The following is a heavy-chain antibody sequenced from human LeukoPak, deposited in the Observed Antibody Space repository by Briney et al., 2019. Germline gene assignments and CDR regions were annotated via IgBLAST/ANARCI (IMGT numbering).Heavy chain of an antibody. CDR3: ARDPPGSAASRQIFDV. CDR2: INPNSGGT. D-gene: IGHD6-6*01. Sequence: GASVKVSCKASGYIFTDYYMHWVRQAPGRGLEWMGWINPNSGGTDYAQRFQGRVTMTRDTSISTAYMELSRLTSDDTAVYYCARDPPGSAASRQIFDVWGQGTMVTVSS. CDR1: GYIFTDYY. V-gene: IGHV1-2*02. J-gene: IGHJ3*01.